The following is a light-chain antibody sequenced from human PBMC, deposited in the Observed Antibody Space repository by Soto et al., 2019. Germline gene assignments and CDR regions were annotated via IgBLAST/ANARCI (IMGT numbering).Light chain of an antibody. CDR3: QSYDSSLSGFYV. Sequence: QPVLTQPPSVSGAPGQRVTISCTGSSSNIGADYDVHWYQHLPGTAPKLLIYGNSNRPSGVPDRFSGSKSGTSASLAITGLQAEDEADYYCQSYDSSLSGFYVFGTGTKLTVL. J-gene: IGLJ1*01. V-gene: IGLV1-40*01. CDR1: SSNIGADYD. CDR2: GNS.